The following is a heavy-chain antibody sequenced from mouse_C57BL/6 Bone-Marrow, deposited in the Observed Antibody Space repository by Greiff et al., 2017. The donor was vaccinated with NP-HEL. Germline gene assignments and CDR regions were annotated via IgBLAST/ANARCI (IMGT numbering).Heavy chain of an antibody. Sequence: QVQLQQPGAELVMPGASVKLSCKASGYTFTSYWMHWVKQRPGQGLEWIGEIDPSDSYTNYIQKFKGKSTLTVDKSSSTAYMQLSSLTSEDSAVYYCARSPTVVATPSWYFDVWGTGTTVTVSS. CDR3: ARSPTVVATPSWYFDV. CDR1: GYTFTSYW. J-gene: IGHJ1*03. V-gene: IGHV1-69*01. D-gene: IGHD1-1*01. CDR2: IDPSDSYT.